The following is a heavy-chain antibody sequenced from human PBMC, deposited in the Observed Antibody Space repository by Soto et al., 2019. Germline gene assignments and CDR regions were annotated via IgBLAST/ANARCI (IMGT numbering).Heavy chain of an antibody. Sequence: SETLSLTCTVSGGSISSGDYYWSWIRQPPGKGLEWIGYIYYSGSTYYNPSLKSRVTISVDTSKNQFSLKLSSVTAADTAVYYCARSVYYFYFWCGYRGDVPAYWGRGSLVTVSA. D-gene: IGHD3-3*01. CDR1: GGSISSGDYY. CDR3: ARSVYYFYFWCGYRGDVPAY. V-gene: IGHV4-30-4*02. CDR2: IYYSGST. J-gene: IGHJ4*02.